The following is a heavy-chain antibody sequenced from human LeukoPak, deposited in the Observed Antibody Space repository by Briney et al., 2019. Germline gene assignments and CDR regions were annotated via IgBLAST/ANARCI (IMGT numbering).Heavy chain of an antibody. CDR1: GYTLTELS. D-gene: IGHD6-13*01. CDR2: ISAYNGNT. CDR3: ARGAAAPYYYGMDV. J-gene: IGHJ6*02. Sequence: ASVKVSCKVSGYTLTELSMHWVRQAPGQGLEWMGWISAYNGNTNYAQKLQGRVTMTTDTSTSTAYMELRSLRSDDTAVYYCARGAAAPYYYGMDVWGQGTTVTVSS. V-gene: IGHV1-18*01.